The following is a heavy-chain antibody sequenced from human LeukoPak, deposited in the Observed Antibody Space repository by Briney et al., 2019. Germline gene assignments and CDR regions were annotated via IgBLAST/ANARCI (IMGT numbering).Heavy chain of an antibody. CDR3: ARDVGASAPDAFDI. Sequence: GGSLRLSCAASGFTFSSYWMSWVRQAPGKGLEWVSSISTSSNYIYYADSVKGRFTISRDNAKNSLYLQMNSLRVEDTDVYYCARDVGASAPDAFDIWGQGTMVTVSS. D-gene: IGHD1-26*01. J-gene: IGHJ3*02. CDR2: ISTSSNYI. CDR1: GFTFSSYW. V-gene: IGHV3-21*01.